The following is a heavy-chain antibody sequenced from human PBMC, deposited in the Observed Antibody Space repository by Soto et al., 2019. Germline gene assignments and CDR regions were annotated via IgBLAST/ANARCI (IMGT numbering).Heavy chain of an antibody. V-gene: IGHV4-30-4*01. J-gene: IGHJ6*02. CDR1: GGSISSGDYY. CDR2: IYYSGST. CDR3: ARGEDYDYVWGSYRRGYGMDV. D-gene: IGHD3-16*02. Sequence: QVQLQESGPGLVKPSQTLSLTCTVSGGSISSGDYYWSWIRQPPGKGLEWIGYIYYSGSTYYNPSLKSRVTISVDTSKNQFSLKLSSVTAADTAVYYCARGEDYDYVWGSYRRGYGMDVWGQGTTVTVSS.